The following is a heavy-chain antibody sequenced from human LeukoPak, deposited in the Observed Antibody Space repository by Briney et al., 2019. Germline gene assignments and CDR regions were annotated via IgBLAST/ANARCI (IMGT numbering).Heavy chain of an antibody. CDR3: VRDASTTNRPYYFDY. V-gene: IGHV3-74*01. D-gene: IGHD2/OR15-2a*01. CDR2: INMDGSIA. CDR1: GFSFSSSC. Sequence: GGSLRLSCAASGFSFSSSCMHWVRQVPGKGLVWVSRINMDGSIATYADSAKGRFTISRDNAKNTLYLQMNSLRAEDTALYYCVRDASTTNRPYYFDYWGQGTLVTVSS. J-gene: IGHJ4*02.